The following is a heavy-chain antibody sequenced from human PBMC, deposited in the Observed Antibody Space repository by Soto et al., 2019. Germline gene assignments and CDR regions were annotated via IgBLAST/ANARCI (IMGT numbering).Heavy chain of an antibody. V-gene: IGHV1-69*02. J-gene: IGHJ4*02. CDR1: GGTFSSYT. CDR2: IIPILGIA. Sequence: GASVKVSCKASGGTFSSYTISWVRQAPGQGLEWMGRIIPILGIANYAQKFQGRVTITADKSTSTAYMELSSLRSEDTAVYYCASETENYDFWSGPRSQSPYFDYWGQGTLVTVSS. CDR3: ASETENYDFWSGPRSQSPYFDY. D-gene: IGHD3-3*01.